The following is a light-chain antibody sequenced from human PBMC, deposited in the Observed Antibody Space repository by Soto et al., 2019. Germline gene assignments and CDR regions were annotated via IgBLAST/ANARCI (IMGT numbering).Light chain of an antibody. CDR2: GAS. CDR1: QSVSSSY. V-gene: IGKV3-20*01. Sequence: EIVLTQSPGTLSLSPGERATLSCRASQSVSSSYLVWYQQKPGQAPRLLIYGASSRATGIPDRFSGSGSGTDFPLTISRLEPEDFAVYYWQQYGSSPRTFGQGTKVEIK. J-gene: IGKJ1*01. CDR3: QQYGSSPRT.